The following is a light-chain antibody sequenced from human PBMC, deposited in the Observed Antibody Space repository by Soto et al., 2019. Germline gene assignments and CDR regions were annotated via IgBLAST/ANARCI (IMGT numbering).Light chain of an antibody. CDR2: EAS. J-gene: IGKJ1*01. CDR3: QQYNGYSST. V-gene: IGKV1-5*01. Sequence: DILRTQNYPTESPSLGSRVTMTCRARQSISSSLAWYQQKPGKAPNLLIYEASSLQSGVPSRFSGSGSRTDFTLTISSLQPDDFATYFCQQYNGYSSTFGQGTNV. CDR1: QSISSS.